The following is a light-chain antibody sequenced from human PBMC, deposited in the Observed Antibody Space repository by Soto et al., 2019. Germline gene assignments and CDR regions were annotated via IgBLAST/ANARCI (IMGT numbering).Light chain of an antibody. Sequence: EIVLTQSPGTLSLSPGERATLSCRASQSVSSSYLAWYQQNPGQAPRLLIYGASSRATGIPDRFSGSGSGTDFTLTISRLEPEYFAVYYCQQYGSSPFTFGPGTKVDIK. CDR3: QQYGSSPFT. J-gene: IGKJ3*01. CDR2: GAS. CDR1: QSVSSSY. V-gene: IGKV3-20*01.